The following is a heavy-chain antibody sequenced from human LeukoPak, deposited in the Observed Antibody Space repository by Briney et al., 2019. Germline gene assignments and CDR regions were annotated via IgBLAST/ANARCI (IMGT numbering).Heavy chain of an antibody. CDR3: AKIGVSGSWFFDL. CDR2: ISANSFYT. D-gene: IGHD1-1*01. Sequence: TGGSLRLSCAASGFTFSNHGMSWVGQAPGKGLEWVSSISANSFYTYYADSVKGRFTVSRDNSKNTLYLQMNNMAAEDTAVYFCAKIGVSGSWFFDLWGRGTLLSVSS. V-gene: IGHV3-23*01. CDR1: GFTFSNHG. J-gene: IGHJ2*01.